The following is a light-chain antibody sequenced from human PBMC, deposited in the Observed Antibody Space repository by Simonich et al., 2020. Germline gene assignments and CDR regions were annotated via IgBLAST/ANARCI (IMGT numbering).Light chain of an antibody. J-gene: IGKJ1*01. V-gene: IGKV3-11*01. CDR2: DAS. CDR3: QQYNNWWT. CDR1: QSVSSY. Sequence: EIVLTQSPATLSLSPGERATLSCRASQSVSSYLAWYQQKPGQAPRLLSYDASNRATCIPARFSGSGSGTDFTLTISSLEPEDFAVYYCQQYNNWWTFGQGTKVEIK.